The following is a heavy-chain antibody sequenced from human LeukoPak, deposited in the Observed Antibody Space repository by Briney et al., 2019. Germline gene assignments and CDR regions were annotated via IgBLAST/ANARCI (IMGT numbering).Heavy chain of an antibody. CDR2: ISAYNGNT. D-gene: IGHD6-13*01. Sequence: GASVKVSCKASGYTCTGYGISWVRQAPGQGLEWMGWISAYNGNTNYAQKLQGRVTMTTDTSTSTAYMELRSLRSDDTAVYYCARDRGIAAAGSAFDYWGQGTLVTVSS. CDR1: GYTCTGYG. CDR3: ARDRGIAAAGSAFDY. V-gene: IGHV1-18*01. J-gene: IGHJ4*02.